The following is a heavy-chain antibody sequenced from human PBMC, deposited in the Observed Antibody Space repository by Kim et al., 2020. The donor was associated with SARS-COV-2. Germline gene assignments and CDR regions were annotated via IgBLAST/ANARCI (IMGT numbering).Heavy chain of an antibody. CDR2: ISAYNGNT. CDR3: ARDPGYSYGYASFGY. D-gene: IGHD5-18*01. J-gene: IGHJ4*02. Sequence: ASVKVSCKASGYTFTSYGISWVRQAPGQGLEWMGWISAYNGNTNYAQKLQGRVTMTTDTSTSTAYMELRSLRSDDTVVYYCARDPGYSYGYASFGYWGQGTLVTVSS. CDR1: GYTFTSYG. V-gene: IGHV1-18*04.